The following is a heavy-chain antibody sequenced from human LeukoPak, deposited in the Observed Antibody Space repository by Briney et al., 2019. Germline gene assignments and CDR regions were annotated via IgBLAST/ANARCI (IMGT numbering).Heavy chain of an antibody. V-gene: IGHV3-48*01. CDR2: ISSSSSTI. Sequence: GGSLRLSCAASGFTFSSYSMNWVRQAPGKGLEWVSYISSSSSTIYYADSVKGRFTISRDNSKNTLYLQMNSLRAEDTAVYYCAKGRPQWLYYFDYWGQGTLVTVSS. CDR1: GFTFSSYS. CDR3: AKGRPQWLYYFDY. D-gene: IGHD6-19*01. J-gene: IGHJ4*02.